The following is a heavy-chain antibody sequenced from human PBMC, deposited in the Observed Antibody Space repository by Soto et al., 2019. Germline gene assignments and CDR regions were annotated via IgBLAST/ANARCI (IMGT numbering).Heavy chain of an antibody. Sequence: GGSLRLSCAASGFTFSDYAMNWVRQAPGKGLEWVSAVSGGAGSTYYADSVKGRFTISRDNSKNTLYLQVNSLRAEDTAVYYCAKLTYSDLWSGSHDSWGQGTLVTVSS. J-gene: IGHJ4*02. CDR2: VSGGAGST. CDR1: GFTFSDYA. CDR3: AKLTYSDLWSGSHDS. V-gene: IGHV3-23*01. D-gene: IGHD3-3*01.